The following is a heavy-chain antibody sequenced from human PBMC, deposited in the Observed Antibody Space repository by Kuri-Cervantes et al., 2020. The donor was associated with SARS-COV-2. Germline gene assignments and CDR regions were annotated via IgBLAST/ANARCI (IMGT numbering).Heavy chain of an antibody. CDR2: ISSSSSYI. D-gene: IGHD2-2*01. Sequence: GESLKISCAASGFTFSSHSMNRVRQVPGKGLEWVSSISSSSSYIYYADSVKGRFTITRDNAKNSLYLQMNSLRAEDTAVYYCARDLHVVVPAAMTGGWLEYGYWGQGTLVTVSS. V-gene: IGHV3-21*01. CDR3: ARDLHVVVPAAMTGGWLEYGY. CDR1: GFTFSSHS. J-gene: IGHJ4*02.